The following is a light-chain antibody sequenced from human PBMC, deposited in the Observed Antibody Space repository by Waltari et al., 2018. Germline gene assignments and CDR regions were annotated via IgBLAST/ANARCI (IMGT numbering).Light chain of an antibody. V-gene: IGKV1-39*01. CDR1: QSLNSY. J-gene: IGKJ1*01. CDR2: AAS. CDR3: QQSYSTWT. Sequence: DIQMTQSPSSLSASVGDRVTIPCRASQSLNSYLNWYQQKPGKAPKLLIYAASSLQSGVPSRFSGSGSGTDFTLTISSLQPEDFATYYCQQSYSTWTFGQGTKVEIK.